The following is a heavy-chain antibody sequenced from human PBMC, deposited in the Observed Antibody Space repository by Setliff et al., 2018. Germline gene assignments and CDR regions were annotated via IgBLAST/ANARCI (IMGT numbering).Heavy chain of an antibody. CDR2: MHSDDRSI. J-gene: IGHJ4*02. D-gene: IGHD1-26*01. CDR3: VREGGNYFPLDY. Sequence: GGSLRLSCAASGFIFSGYWMHWVRQAPGKGLMWVSRMHSDDRSITYADSVKGRFTISRDNAKNMLYLQMNSLRAEDTAVYYCVREGGNYFPLDYWSLGTLVTVSS. V-gene: IGHV3-74*03. CDR1: GFIFSGYW.